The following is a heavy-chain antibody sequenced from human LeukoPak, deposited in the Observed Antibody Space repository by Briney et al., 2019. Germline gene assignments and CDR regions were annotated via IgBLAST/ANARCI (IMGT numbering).Heavy chain of an antibody. D-gene: IGHD3-10*01. V-gene: IGHV3-21*01. CDR3: AASVYGSGSYYNSNDY. Sequence: PGGSLRLSCAASGFTFSSYSMNWVRQAPGKGLEWVSSISSSSSYIYYADSVKGRFTISRDNAKNSLYLQMNSLRAEDTAVYYCAASVYGSGSYYNSNDYWGQGTLVTVSS. J-gene: IGHJ4*02. CDR2: ISSSSSYI. CDR1: GFTFSSYS.